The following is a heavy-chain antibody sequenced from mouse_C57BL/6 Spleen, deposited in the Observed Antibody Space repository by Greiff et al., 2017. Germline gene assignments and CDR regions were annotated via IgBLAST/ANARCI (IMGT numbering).Heavy chain of an antibody. Sequence: EVHLVESGGGLVKPGGSLKLSCAASGFTFSDYGMHWVRQAPEKGLEWVAYISSGSSTIYYADTVKGRFTITRDHAKNIRFLQRTSLRSEDTAMYYCGRNDYFDYWGEGTTLTVSS. V-gene: IGHV5-17*01. CDR2: ISSGSSTI. D-gene: IGHD2-3*01. J-gene: IGHJ2*01. CDR1: GFTFSDYG. CDR3: GRNDYFDY.